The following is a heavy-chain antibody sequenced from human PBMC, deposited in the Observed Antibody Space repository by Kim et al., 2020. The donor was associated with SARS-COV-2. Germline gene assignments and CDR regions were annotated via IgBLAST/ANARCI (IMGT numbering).Heavy chain of an antibody. Sequence: TSVAQTFQGRVTMTRDTSTSTVYMELSSLRSEDTAVYYCARDGSSSGFDYWGQGTLVTVSS. V-gene: IGHV1-46*01. CDR2: T. D-gene: IGHD6-6*01. J-gene: IGHJ4*02. CDR3: ARDGSSSGFDY.